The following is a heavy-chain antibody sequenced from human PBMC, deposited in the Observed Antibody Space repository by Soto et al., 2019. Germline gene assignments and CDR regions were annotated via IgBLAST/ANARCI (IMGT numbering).Heavy chain of an antibody. D-gene: IGHD1-1*01. CDR2: ILVGGST. J-gene: IGHJ3*02. CDR1: GFICSSYD. Sequence: GGSLRLSCAVSGFICSSYDMIWVRRAPGKGLEWVSTILVGGSTHYEDSVKGRFTISRDTSKNTVYLQMNSLTAGDTAFYYCAKATATSGGAFEIYGQGTMVTVSS. CDR3: AKATATSGGAFEI. V-gene: IGHV3-23*01.